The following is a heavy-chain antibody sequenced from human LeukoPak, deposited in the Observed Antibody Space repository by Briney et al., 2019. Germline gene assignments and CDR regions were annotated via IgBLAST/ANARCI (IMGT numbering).Heavy chain of an antibody. CDR1: GFTFDDYT. Sequence: GGSLRLSCAAPGFTFDDYTMHWVRQAPGKGLEWVSLITWDGGSTYYADSVKGRFTISRDNSKNSLYLQMNSLRTEDTALYYCAKGKNTGSYLSHVDYWGQGTLVTVSS. CDR3: AKGKNTGSYLSHVDY. CDR2: ITWDGGST. V-gene: IGHV3-43*01. J-gene: IGHJ4*02. D-gene: IGHD3-10*01.